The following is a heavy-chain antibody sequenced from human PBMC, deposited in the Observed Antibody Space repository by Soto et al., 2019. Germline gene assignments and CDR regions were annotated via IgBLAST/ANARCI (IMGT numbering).Heavy chain of an antibody. CDR1: GGSISSYY. Sequence: QVQLQESGPGLVKPSETLSLTCTVSGGSISSYYWSWIRQPPGKGLEWIGYIYYSGSTNYNPSLKSRVTISVDTSKNLFSLKLSSVTAADTAVYYCARDPGLLWFGEIGGYFDYWGQGTLVTVSS. CDR2: IYYSGST. V-gene: IGHV4-59*01. J-gene: IGHJ4*02. D-gene: IGHD3-10*01. CDR3: ARDPGLLWFGEIGGYFDY.